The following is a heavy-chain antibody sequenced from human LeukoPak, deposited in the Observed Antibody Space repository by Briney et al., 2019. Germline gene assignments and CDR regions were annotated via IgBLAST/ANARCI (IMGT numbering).Heavy chain of an antibody. CDR1: GGSFSGYY. Sequence: SETLSLTCAVYGGSFSGYYWSWISPPPGKGLEWIGEINHSGNPNSHPSLKSRVTLSVDTSKNQFSLKLSSLTAADTAMYYCARREPHGDYGGKIRYYYYMDVWGKGPLSPSP. V-gene: IGHV4-34*01. J-gene: IGHJ6*03. CDR2: INHSGNP. D-gene: IGHD4-23*01. CDR3: ARREPHGDYGGKIRYYYYMDV.